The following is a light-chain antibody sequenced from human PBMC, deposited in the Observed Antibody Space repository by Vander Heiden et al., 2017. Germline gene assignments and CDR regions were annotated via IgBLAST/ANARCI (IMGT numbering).Light chain of an antibody. CDR1: SSNIESNT. J-gene: IGLJ3*02. CDR3: AAWDDSLNGWV. CDR2: SNN. Sequence: QSVLTQPASASGTPGQRVTISCSGSSSNIESNTVNWYQQLPGTAPKLLIYSNNQRPSGVPDRFSGSKSGTSASLAISGLQSEDEADYYCAAWDDSLNGWVFGGGTKLTVL. V-gene: IGLV1-44*01.